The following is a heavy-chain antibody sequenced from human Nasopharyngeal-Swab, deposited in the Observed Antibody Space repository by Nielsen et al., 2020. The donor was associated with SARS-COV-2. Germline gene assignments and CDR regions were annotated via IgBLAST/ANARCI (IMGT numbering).Heavy chain of an antibody. Sequence: GSLRLSCAVSGGSISSSSWWSWVRQPPGKGLEWIGEIYHSGSTNYNLSLKSRVTISVDKSKNQFSLKLSSVTAADTAVYYCAQTTYSGYFDYWGQGTLVTVSS. CDR2: IYHSGST. J-gene: IGHJ4*02. V-gene: IGHV4-4*02. D-gene: IGHD2-15*01. CDR1: GGSISSSSW. CDR3: AQTTYSGYFDY.